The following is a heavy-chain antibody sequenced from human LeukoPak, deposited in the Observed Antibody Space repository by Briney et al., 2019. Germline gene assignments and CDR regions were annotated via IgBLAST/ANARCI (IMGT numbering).Heavy chain of an antibody. D-gene: IGHD1-26*01. Sequence: SETLSLTCTVSGGSISSYYWSWIRQPPGKGLEWIGYIYYSGSTNYNPSLKSRATISVDTSKNQFSLKLSSVTAADTAVYYCARAGFLSESYYPSYYYYYMDVWGKGTTVTVSS. V-gene: IGHV4-59*01. CDR1: GGSISSYY. J-gene: IGHJ6*03. CDR3: ARAGFLSESYYPSYYYYYMDV. CDR2: IYYSGST.